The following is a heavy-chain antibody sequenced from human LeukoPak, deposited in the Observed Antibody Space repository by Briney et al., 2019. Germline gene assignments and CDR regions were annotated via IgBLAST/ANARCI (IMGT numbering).Heavy chain of an antibody. CDR1: GFTFSRYG. Sequence: GGSLRLSCAASGFTFSRYGMSWVCQAPGKGLEWVSAISGSGGSTYYADSVKGRFTISRDNSKNTLYLQMNSLRAEDTAVYYCAKFGFCSSTSCPAPYWGQGTLVTVSS. V-gene: IGHV3-23*01. D-gene: IGHD2-2*01. J-gene: IGHJ4*02. CDR3: AKFGFCSSTSCPAPY. CDR2: ISGSGGST.